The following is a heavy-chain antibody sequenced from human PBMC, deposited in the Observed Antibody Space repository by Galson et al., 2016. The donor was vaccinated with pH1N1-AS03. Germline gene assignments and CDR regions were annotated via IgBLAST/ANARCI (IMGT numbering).Heavy chain of an antibody. Sequence: QSGAEVKKPGESLRISCEVSGYTFTDYWIAWVRQVPGRGLEWMGMVYPADSDTRYNKSFRGQVTILVDTYLNTAYLQWSSLEASDTAMYFCARQKYCSGGSCFLYYDAFDMWGQGTLVTVSS. J-gene: IGHJ3*02. D-gene: IGHD2-15*01. V-gene: IGHV5-51*01. CDR3: ARQKYCSGGSCFLYYDAFDM. CDR1: GYTFTDYW. CDR2: VYPADSDT.